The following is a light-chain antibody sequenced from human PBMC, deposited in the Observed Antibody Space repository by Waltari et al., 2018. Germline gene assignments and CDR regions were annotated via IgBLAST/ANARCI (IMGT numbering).Light chain of an antibody. CDR1: QSMSNN. V-gene: IGKV1-39*01. Sequence: DIPKTQSPSSLSASIGARITITCRASQSMSNNVNWYQQLPGKAPKLLVYCASNVPSGVPYRFSGSGSGTEFTLTISSVQPEDFATYSCQQCYGNPHTFGGGTKVDI. CDR2: CAS. J-gene: IGKJ4*01. CDR3: QQCYGNPHT.